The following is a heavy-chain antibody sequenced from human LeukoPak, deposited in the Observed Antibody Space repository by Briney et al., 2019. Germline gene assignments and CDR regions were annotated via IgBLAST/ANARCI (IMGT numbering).Heavy chain of an antibody. J-gene: IGHJ4*02. CDR2: ISSSGSTI. V-gene: IGHV3-48*03. CDR1: GFTFSSYE. CDR3: AREGRGSWYY. Sequence: GGSLRPSCAASGFTFSSYEVNWVRQAPGKGLEWVSYISSSGSTIYYADSVKGRFTISRDNAKNSLYLQMNSLRAEDTAVYYCAREGRGSWYYWGQGTLVTVSS. D-gene: IGHD1-26*01.